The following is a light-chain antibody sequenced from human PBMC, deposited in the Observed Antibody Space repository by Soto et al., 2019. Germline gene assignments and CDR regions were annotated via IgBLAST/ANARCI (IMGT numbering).Light chain of an antibody. V-gene: IGKV3-20*01. CDR1: QTIASRY. Sequence: EIVLTQSPGTLSLSPGERATLSCRASQTIASRYLAWYQHQPGQAPRLLIYRTFARAPGIPDRFSGGGSGTDCTLTISRLESEDVAEYYCQQYDSSPSTFVQGTRL. CDR2: RTF. CDR3: QQYDSSPST. J-gene: IGKJ5*01.